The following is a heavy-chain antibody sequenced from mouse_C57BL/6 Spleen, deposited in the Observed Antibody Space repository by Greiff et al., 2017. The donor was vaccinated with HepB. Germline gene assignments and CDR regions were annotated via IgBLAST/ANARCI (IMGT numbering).Heavy chain of an antibody. CDR2: IYPSDSET. CDR3: ARLSRDAMDY. Sequence: HVQLQQPGAELVRPGSSVKLSCKASGYTFTSYWMDWVKQRPGQGLEWIGNIYPSDSETHYNQKFKDKATLTVDKSSSTAYMQLSSLTSEDSAVYYCARLSRDAMDYWGQGTSVTVSS. J-gene: IGHJ4*01. V-gene: IGHV1-61*01. CDR1: GYTFTSYW.